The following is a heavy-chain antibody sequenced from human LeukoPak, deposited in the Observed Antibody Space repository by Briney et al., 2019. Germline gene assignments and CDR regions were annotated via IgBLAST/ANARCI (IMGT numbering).Heavy chain of an antibody. D-gene: IGHD3-10*01. CDR1: GYTFTGYY. CDR3: ARDLLWFGEPPFFDY. V-gene: IGHV1-2*02. CDR2: INPNGGGT. J-gene: IGHJ4*02. Sequence: GASVKVSCKASGYTFTGYYMHWVRQAPGQGLEWMGWINPNGGGTNYAQKFQGRVTMTRDTSISTAYMELSSLRSDDTAVYYCARDLLWFGEPPFFDYWGQGTLVTVSS.